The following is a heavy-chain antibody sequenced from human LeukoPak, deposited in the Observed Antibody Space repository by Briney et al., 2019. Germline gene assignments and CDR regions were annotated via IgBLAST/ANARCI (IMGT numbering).Heavy chain of an antibody. Sequence: GGSLRLSCAASGFTFSSYSMNWVRQAPGKGLEWVSVIYRGGSTYYADSVKGRFTISRDNSKNTLYLQMNSLRAEDTAVYYCARDLSYYGMDVWGQGTAVTVSS. CDR2: IYRGGST. D-gene: IGHD2/OR15-2a*01. V-gene: IGHV3-53*01. J-gene: IGHJ6*02. CDR1: GFTFSSYS. CDR3: ARDLSYYGMDV.